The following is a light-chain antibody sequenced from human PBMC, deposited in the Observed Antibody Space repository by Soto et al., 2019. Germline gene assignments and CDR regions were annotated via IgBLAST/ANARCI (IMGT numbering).Light chain of an antibody. V-gene: IGKV1-39*01. Sequence: DIQMTQSPSSLSASVGDRVTITCRASQTISTYLNWYQQKPGKAPRLLIYDASSLLRGVPSRFSGSGSGTDFTLTIASLQPEDFSTYYCQQSDSTPYTVGQGTKVEI. J-gene: IGKJ2*01. CDR2: DAS. CDR1: QTISTY. CDR3: QQSDSTPYT.